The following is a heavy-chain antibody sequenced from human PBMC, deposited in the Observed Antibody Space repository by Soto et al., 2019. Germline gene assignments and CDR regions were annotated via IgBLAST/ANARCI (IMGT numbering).Heavy chain of an antibody. V-gene: IGHV4-30-2*01. CDR3: ARALYDILTGYPSSWFDP. CDR2: IYHSGST. CDR1: GGSISSGGYS. Sequence: SETLSLTCAVSGGSISSGGYSWSWIRQPPGKGLEWIGYIYHSGSTYYNPSLKSRVTISVDRSKNQFSLKLSSVTAADTAVYYCARALYDILTGYPSSWFDPWGQGTLVTVS. D-gene: IGHD3-9*01. J-gene: IGHJ5*02.